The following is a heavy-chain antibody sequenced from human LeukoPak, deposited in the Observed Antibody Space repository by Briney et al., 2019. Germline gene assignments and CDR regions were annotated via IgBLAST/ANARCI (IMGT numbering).Heavy chain of an antibody. J-gene: IGHJ5*02. Sequence: ASVKASCKASGYTFTSYGISWVRQAPGQGLEWMGWISAYNGNTNYAQKLQGRVTMTTDTSTSTAYMELRSLRSDDTAVYYCARAISIAARPGNWFDPWGQGTLVTVSS. V-gene: IGHV1-18*01. D-gene: IGHD6-6*01. CDR1: GYTFTSYG. CDR3: ARAISIAARPGNWFDP. CDR2: ISAYNGNT.